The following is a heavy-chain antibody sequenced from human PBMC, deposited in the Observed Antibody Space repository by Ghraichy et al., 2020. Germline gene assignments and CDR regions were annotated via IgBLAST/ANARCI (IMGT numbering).Heavy chain of an antibody. V-gene: IGHV4-34*01. D-gene: IGHD2-15*01. CDR3: ARGRTSLGYCSGGSCRNWFDP. CDR2: INHSGST. CDR1: GGSFSGYY. J-gene: IGHJ5*02. Sequence: SETLSLTCAVYGGSFSGYYWSWIRQPPGKGLEWIGEINHSGSTNYNPSLKSRVTISVDTSKNQFSLKLSSVTAADTAVYYCARGRTSLGYCSGGSCRNWFDPWGQGTLVTVSS.